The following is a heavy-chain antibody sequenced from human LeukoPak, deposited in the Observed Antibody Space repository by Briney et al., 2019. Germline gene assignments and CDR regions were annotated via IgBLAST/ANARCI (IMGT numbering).Heavy chain of an antibody. V-gene: IGHV3-23*01. CDR3: ARSDNNIWCGLNY. CDR1: GFTFSNFA. D-gene: IGHD1/OR15-1a*01. CDR2: ITNSGGGT. J-gene: IGHJ4*02. Sequence: PGGSLRLSCSASGFTFSNFAMRWVRQAPGKGLHWVSAITNSGGGTYYGDSVKGRFTTSRDNSKNTLYLQMSSLRAKDTAVYYCARSDNNIWCGLNYWGQGALVTVSS.